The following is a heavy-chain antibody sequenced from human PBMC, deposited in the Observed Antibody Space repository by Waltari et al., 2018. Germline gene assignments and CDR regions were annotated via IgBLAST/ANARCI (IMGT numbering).Heavy chain of an antibody. D-gene: IGHD3-22*01. Sequence: QVQLQESGPGLVKPSQTLSLTCTVSGGSISSGSYYWSWIRQPPGKGLDWIGEINHSGRTKDNPSRKSRVTISGDTSKNQFYLKLSSVTAADTAVYYCARGPHYYDRSGYYPLYDYGMDVWGQGTTVTVSS. CDR1: GGSISSGSYY. V-gene: IGHV4-39*07. J-gene: IGHJ6*02. CDR3: ARGPHYYDRSGYYPLYDYGMDV. CDR2: INHSGRT.